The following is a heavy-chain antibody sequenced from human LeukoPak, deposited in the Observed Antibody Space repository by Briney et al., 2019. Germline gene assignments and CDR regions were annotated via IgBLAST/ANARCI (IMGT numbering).Heavy chain of an antibody. D-gene: IGHD4-17*01. J-gene: IGHJ6*02. Sequence: GGSLRLSCAASGFTFSSYAISSVPQAPGKGLECISAISGSGSITYDADSVKGRFTISRDNSKNTLYLQMHSLRAEDTAVYYCAKDRTHDYGGRKAKPYYYYGMDVWGQGTTVTVSS. V-gene: IGHV3-23*01. CDR2: ISGSGSIT. CDR1: GFTFSSYA. CDR3: AKDRTHDYGGRKAKPYYYYGMDV.